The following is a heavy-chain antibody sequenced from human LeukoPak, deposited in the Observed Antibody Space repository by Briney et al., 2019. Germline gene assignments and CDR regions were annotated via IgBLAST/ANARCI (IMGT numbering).Heavy chain of an antibody. CDR2: IIPIFGTA. V-gene: IGHV1-69*13. CDR3: ASGIAAAGMSYYYYYYMDV. CDR1: GGTFSSYA. D-gene: IGHD6-13*01. Sequence: SVKVSCKASGGTFSSYAISWVRQAPGQGLEWMGGIIPIFGTANYAQKFQGRVTITADESTSTAYMELSSLRSEDTAVYYCASGIAAAGMSYYYYYYMDVWGKGTTVTISS. J-gene: IGHJ6*03.